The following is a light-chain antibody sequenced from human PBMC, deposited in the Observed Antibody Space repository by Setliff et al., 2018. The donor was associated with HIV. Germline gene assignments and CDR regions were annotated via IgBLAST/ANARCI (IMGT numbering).Light chain of an antibody. J-gene: IGLJ3*02. CDR2: DVT. V-gene: IGLV2-23*02. CDR1: TNDVGYYDS. Sequence: QSALTQPASVSGSPGQSITISCTGSTNDVGYYDSVSWYQHHAGEVPKLIIYDVTKRHSGVSSRFSGSKSGNTASLTISGLQAEDVSDYYCCSFICSDSWMFGGGTKVTVL. CDR3: CSFICSDSWM.